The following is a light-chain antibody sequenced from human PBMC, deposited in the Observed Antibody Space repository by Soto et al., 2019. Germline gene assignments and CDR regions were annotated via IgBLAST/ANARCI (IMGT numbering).Light chain of an antibody. CDR1: SSDVGGYNY. V-gene: IGLV2-14*01. J-gene: IGLJ2*01. Sequence: QSALTQPASVSGSPGQSITISCTGTSSDVGGYNYVSWYQQHPGKAPKLLIYEVSNRPSGVSNRLSGSKSGNTASLTISGLLAEDEDDYYCSSYTSSSTLVVFGGGTKLTVL. CDR3: SSYTSSSTLVV. CDR2: EVS.